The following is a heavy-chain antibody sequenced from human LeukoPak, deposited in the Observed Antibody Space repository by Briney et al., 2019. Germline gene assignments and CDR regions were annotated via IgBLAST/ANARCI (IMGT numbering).Heavy chain of an antibody. CDR1: GCTFSSYE. CDR3: ARDSVEYSSSSHAFDI. V-gene: IGHV3-48*03. J-gene: IGHJ3*02. D-gene: IGHD6-6*01. CDR2: ISSSGSTI. Sequence: GGSLRLPCAASGCTFSSYEMNWVRQAPGKGLEWVSYISSSGSTIYYAASMKGRFTISRDNTKNSLYLQMNSLRAEDTAVYYCARDSVEYSSSSHAFDIWGQGTMVTVSS.